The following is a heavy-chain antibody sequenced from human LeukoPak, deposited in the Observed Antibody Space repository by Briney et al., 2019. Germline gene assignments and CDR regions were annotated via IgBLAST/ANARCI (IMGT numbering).Heavy chain of an antibody. CDR2: INGDGSST. Sequence: GGSLRLSCAASGFTFSNYWMHWVRQAPGKGLVWVSRINGDGSSTSYADSVKDRFTIARDNAENTLYLQMNSLRAEDTAVYYCIYSGNYPFDYWGQGTLVTVSS. D-gene: IGHD1-26*01. CDR1: GFTFSNYW. V-gene: IGHV3-74*01. J-gene: IGHJ4*02. CDR3: IYSGNYPFDY.